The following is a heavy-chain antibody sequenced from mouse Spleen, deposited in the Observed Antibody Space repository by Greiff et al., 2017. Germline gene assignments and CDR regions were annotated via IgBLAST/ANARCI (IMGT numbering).Heavy chain of an antibody. CDR3: ARLDYDAYAMDY. J-gene: IGHJ4*01. Sequence: VQGVESGPGLVAPSQSLSITCTISGFSLTSYGVHWVRQPPGKGLEWLVVIWSDGSTTYNSALKSRLSISKDNSKSQVFLKVNSLQADDTAMYYCARLDYDAYAMDYWGQGTSVTVSS. CDR2: IWSDGST. V-gene: IGHV2-6-1*01. D-gene: IGHD2-4*01. CDR1: GFSLTSYG.